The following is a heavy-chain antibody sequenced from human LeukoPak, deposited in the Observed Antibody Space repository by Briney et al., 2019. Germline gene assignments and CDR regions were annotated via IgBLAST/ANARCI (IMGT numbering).Heavy chain of an antibody. V-gene: IGHV3-15*01. Sequence: KPGGSLRLSCAASGFTFSYAWMSWVRQAPGKGLEWVGRIKSKTDGGTIDYAAPVKGRFTISRDDSRTTLYLQMNSLQTADTAVYYCVKDRSPGNYHFDFWGQGTLVTVSS. CDR1: GFTFSYAW. CDR2: IKSKTDGGTI. D-gene: IGHD3-10*01. CDR3: VKDRSPGNYHFDF. J-gene: IGHJ4*02.